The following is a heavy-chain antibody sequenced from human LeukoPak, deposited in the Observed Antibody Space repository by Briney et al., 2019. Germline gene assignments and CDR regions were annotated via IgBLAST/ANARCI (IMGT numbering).Heavy chain of an antibody. V-gene: IGHV3-48*03. J-gene: IGHJ4*02. CDR3: AREMRDYYGSGSHYDY. Sequence: GGSLRLSCAASGFTFSSYEMNWVRQAPGKGLEWVSYISRGRTTTHCADPVKGRFTISRDNAKNSLYLQMNSLRAEDTAVYYCAREMRDYYGSGSHYDYWGQGTLVTVSS. D-gene: IGHD3-10*01. CDR2: ISRGRTTT. CDR1: GFTFSSYE.